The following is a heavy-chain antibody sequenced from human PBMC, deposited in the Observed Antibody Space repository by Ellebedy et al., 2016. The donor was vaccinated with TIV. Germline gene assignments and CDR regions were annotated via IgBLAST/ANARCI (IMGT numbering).Heavy chain of an antibody. D-gene: IGHD4-23*01. J-gene: IGHJ3*02. CDR2: IYPGDSDT. CDR3: ARLTTSSSGGAFDI. CDR1: GYSFTSYW. V-gene: IGHV5-51*01. Sequence: GESLKISXKASGYSFTSYWIGWVRQMPGKGLEWMGIIYPGDSDTRYTPSFQGQVTISADKSISTAYLQWSSLKASDTAMYYCARLTTSSSGGAFDIWGQGTMVTVSS.